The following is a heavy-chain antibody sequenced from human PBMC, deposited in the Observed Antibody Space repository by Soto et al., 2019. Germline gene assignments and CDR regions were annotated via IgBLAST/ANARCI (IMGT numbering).Heavy chain of an antibody. D-gene: IGHD3-22*01. Sequence: SVKVSCKASGYTFTSYDINWVRQATGQGLEWMGGIIPIFGTANYAQKFQGRITITADESTSTAYMGLSSLRSEDTAVYYCARAPFSGYYLDYWGQGTLVTVSS. CDR1: GYTFTSYD. CDR3: ARAPFSGYYLDY. J-gene: IGHJ4*02. CDR2: IIPIFGTA. V-gene: IGHV1-69*13.